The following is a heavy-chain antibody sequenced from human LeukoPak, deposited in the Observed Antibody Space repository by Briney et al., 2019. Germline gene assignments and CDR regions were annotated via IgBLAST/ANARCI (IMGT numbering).Heavy chain of an antibody. CDR1: GYTFTSYY. D-gene: IGHD5-12*01. V-gene: IGHV1-46*01. CDR2: INPSGGST. Sequence: ASVKVSCKASGYTFTSYYMHWVRQAPGQGFEWMGIINPSGGSTNYAQKLQGRVTMTTDTSTSTAYIELRSLRSDDTAVYYCARERSGYDQLGHYWGQGTLVTVSS. CDR3: ARERSGYDQLGHY. J-gene: IGHJ4*02.